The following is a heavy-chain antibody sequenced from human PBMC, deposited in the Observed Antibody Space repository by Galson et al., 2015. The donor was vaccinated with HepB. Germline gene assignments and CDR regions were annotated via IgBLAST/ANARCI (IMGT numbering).Heavy chain of an antibody. Sequence: CAISGDSVSSNSAAWNWIRQSPSRGLEWLARTYYRSTWYNDYALSVKSRVTINPDTSKNQFSLELTSVTAADTAVYYCARERIFGVAHFDYWGQGTLVTVSS. J-gene: IGHJ4*02. CDR3: ARERIFGVAHFDY. V-gene: IGHV6-1*01. CDR1: GDSVSSNSAA. D-gene: IGHD3-3*01. CDR2: TYYRSTWYN.